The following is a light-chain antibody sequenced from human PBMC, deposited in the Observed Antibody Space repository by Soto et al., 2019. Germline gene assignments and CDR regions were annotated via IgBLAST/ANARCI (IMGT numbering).Light chain of an antibody. CDR3: ATWDDRLNGYV. CDR2: EVT. Sequence: QSVLTQPPSASGSPGQSVTISCTGTSSDIGYYNYVSWYQQHPGKAPKLLIYEVTKRPSGVPDRFSGSKSGNTASLTVSGLQAEDEADYYCATWDDRLNGYVFGSGTKLTVL. J-gene: IGLJ1*01. CDR1: SSDIGYYNY. V-gene: IGLV2-8*01.